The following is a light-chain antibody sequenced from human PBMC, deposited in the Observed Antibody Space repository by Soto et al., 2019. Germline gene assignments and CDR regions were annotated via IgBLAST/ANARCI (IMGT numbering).Light chain of an antibody. J-gene: IGKJ1*01. CDR1: RSVFSS. Sequence: EIEMTQSPATLSVSPGDRATLSCRASRSVFSSLAWYQQKPAQAPRLLIYGAATRAPGIPARFSGTGSGTKFPRTISRLQSEDFAVYYCQQYQNGPAFGQATKLEIK. CDR2: GAA. CDR3: QQYQNGPA. V-gene: IGKV3-15*01.